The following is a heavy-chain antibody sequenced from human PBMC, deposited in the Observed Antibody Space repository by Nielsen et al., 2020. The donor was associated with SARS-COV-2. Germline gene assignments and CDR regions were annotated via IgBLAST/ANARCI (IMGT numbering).Heavy chain of an antibody. CDR2: ISGNGRHI. J-gene: IGHJ4*02. Sequence: GESLKISCAASGFTFHTYTMNWVCQVPGKGLEWVSSISGNGRHIYYADSVKGRFTISRDNAENSLYMEMVRLRAEDTAVYYCATVGATDYWGQGTLVTVSS. V-gene: IGHV3-21*01. CDR3: ATVGATDY. CDR1: GFTFHTYT. D-gene: IGHD1-26*01.